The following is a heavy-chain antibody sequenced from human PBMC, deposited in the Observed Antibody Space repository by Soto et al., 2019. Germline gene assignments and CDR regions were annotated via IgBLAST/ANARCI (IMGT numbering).Heavy chain of an antibody. Sequence: QVELVQSGAEVKKPGSSVKVSCQASEDTFRNYAISWVRQAPGQGLEWMGGIIPIFGTANYAQKFQGRVTITADTSANTVYLELSSLRSEDTAVYYCARHRPGPLWYLDVWGRGTLITVPS. CDR2: IIPIFGTA. CDR3: ARHRPGPLWYLDV. J-gene: IGHJ2*01. CDR1: EDTFRNYA. D-gene: IGHD2-21*01. V-gene: IGHV1-69*06.